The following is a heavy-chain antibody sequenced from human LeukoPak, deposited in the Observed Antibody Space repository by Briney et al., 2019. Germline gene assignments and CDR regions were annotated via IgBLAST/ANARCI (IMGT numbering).Heavy chain of an antibody. J-gene: IGHJ4*02. D-gene: IGHD2-8*01. CDR2: INHSGST. CDR1: GGSFSGYY. Sequence: SETLSLTCAVYGGSFSGYYWSWIRQPPGKGLEWIGEINHSGSTNYNPSLKSRVTISVDTSKNQLSLKLSSVTAADTAVYYCARRDRPGMLDYWGQGTPVTVSS. V-gene: IGHV4-34*01. CDR3: ARRDRPGMLDY.